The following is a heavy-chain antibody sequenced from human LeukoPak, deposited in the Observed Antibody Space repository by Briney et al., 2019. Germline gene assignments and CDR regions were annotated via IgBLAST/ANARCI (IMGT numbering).Heavy chain of an antibody. CDR1: GGSVSSGGYY. V-gene: IGHV4-39*01. Sequence: PSETLSLTCTVSGGSVSSGGYYWGWIRQPPGKGLEWIGSVYYSGSTYYNPSLRSRVTISVDTSKNQFSLKLSSVTAADTAVYYCARHLYSSGWYYFDYWAQGTLVNVSS. CDR2: VYYSGST. J-gene: IGHJ4*02. D-gene: IGHD6-19*01. CDR3: ARHLYSSGWYYFDY.